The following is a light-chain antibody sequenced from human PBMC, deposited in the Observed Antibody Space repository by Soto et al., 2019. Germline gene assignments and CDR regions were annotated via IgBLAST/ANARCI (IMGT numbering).Light chain of an antibody. J-gene: IGKJ1*01. Sequence: EIALTQSPGTLSLSPGERPTLFCRASQSVATSQLAWYQQKPDQAPRLLIGASTRATGIPVRFSDSGSGTDVAFTSGRLELEDFAFYYCLQFAASPRTFGQVTKVLIK. CDR3: LQFAASPRT. V-gene: IGKV3-20*01. CDR2: GAS. CDR1: QSVATSQ.